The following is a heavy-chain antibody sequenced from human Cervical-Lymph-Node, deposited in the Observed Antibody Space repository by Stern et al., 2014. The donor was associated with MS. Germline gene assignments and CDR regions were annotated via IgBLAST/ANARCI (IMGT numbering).Heavy chain of an antibody. CDR1: GFNFDDHP. D-gene: IGHD3-10*01. J-gene: IGHJ4*02. CDR3: VKGDYHGAGAYCDY. Sequence: MQLVQSGGGMVQPGGSLRLSCVASGFNFDDHPMHWGPPAPGKGLEWVSGISWAGAYIGYADSVKGRSTISRDNAKNSLYLQMSSLRPEDTALYYCVKGDYHGAGAYCDYWGQGTLVTIS. CDR2: ISWAGAYI. V-gene: IGHV3-9*01.